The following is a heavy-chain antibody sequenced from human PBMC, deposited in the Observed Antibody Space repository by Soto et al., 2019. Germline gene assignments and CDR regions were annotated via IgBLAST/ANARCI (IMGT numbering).Heavy chain of an antibody. CDR3: ASGYYYGSADYYYYGMDV. CDR1: GGSISSSSYY. Sequence: SLTCTVSGGSISSSSYYWGWIRQPPGKGLEWIGSIYYSGSTYYNPSLKSRVTISVDTSKNQFSLKLSSVTAADTAVYYCASGYYYGSADYYYYGMDVWGQGTTLTVSS. CDR2: IYYSGST. D-gene: IGHD3-10*01. J-gene: IGHJ6*02. V-gene: IGHV4-39*01.